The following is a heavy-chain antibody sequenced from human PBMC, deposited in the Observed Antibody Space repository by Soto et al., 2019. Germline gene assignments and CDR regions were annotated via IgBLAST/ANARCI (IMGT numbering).Heavy chain of an antibody. Sequence: QVQLVQSGAEVQKPGSSVKVSCKASGGTFSNYAFSWVRQVPGQGLEWMGGIIPLFETTNYAQKFQGRVTITADESTSTTYMELSSLSSEYTAVFFCARDMIPAAISYRYYAMDVW. CDR2: IIPLFETT. CDR1: GGTFSNYA. J-gene: IGHJ6*01. CDR3: ARDMIPAAISYRYYAMDV. V-gene: IGHV1-69*01. D-gene: IGHD2-2*01.